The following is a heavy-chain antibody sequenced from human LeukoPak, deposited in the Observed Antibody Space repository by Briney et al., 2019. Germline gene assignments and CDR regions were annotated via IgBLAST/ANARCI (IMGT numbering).Heavy chain of an antibody. Sequence: GASVKVSCKASGYTFTGYYMHWVRQAPGQGLEWMGWINPNSGNTGYAQKFQGRVTITRNTSISTAYMELSSLRSEDTAVYYCARGLLDYDFWSGYYSNYYYYMDVWGKGTTVTVSS. J-gene: IGHJ6*03. CDR3: ARGLLDYDFWSGYYSNYYYYMDV. V-gene: IGHV1-8*03. D-gene: IGHD3-3*01. CDR2: INPNSGNT. CDR1: GYTFTGYY.